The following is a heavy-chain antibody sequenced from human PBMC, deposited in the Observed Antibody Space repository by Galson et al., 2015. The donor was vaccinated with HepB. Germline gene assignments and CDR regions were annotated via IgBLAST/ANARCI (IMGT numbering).Heavy chain of an antibody. CDR2: ISSSSTI. CDR1: GFTFSSYS. Sequence: SLRLSCAASGFTFSSYSMNWVRQAPGKGLEWVSYISSSSTIYYADSVKGRFTISRDNAKNSLYLQMNSLRAEDTAVYYCARCYYDSSGLFDYWGQGTLVTVSS. V-gene: IGHV3-48*01. J-gene: IGHJ4*02. D-gene: IGHD3-22*01. CDR3: ARCYYDSSGLFDY.